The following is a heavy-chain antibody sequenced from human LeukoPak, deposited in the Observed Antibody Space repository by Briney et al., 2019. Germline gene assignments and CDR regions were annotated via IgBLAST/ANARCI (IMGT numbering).Heavy chain of an antibody. D-gene: IGHD6-19*01. V-gene: IGHV1-2*06. CDR3: ARALVAGNWFDP. CDR1: GYTFTGYY. J-gene: IGHJ5*02. Sequence: ASVEVSCKASGYTFTGYYMHWVRQAPGQGLEWMGRINPNSGGTNYAQKFQGRVTMTRDTSISTAYMELSRLRSDDTAVYYCARALVAGNWFDPWGQGTLVTVSS. CDR2: INPNSGGT.